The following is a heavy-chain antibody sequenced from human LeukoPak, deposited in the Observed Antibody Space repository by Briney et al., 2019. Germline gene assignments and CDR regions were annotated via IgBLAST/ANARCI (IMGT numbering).Heavy chain of an antibody. CDR1: GGSISSYY. D-gene: IGHD5-18*01. Sequence: SETLSLTCTVSGGSISSYYWSWIRQPPGEGLEWIGYIYYSGSTNYNPSLKSRVTISVDTSKNQFSLKLSSVTAADTAVYYCARGDTAMAIDYWGQGTLVTVSS. CDR2: IYYSGST. CDR3: ARGDTAMAIDY. J-gene: IGHJ4*02. V-gene: IGHV4-59*12.